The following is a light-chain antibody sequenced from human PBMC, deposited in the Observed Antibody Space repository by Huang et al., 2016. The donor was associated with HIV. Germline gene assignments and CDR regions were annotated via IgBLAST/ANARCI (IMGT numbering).Light chain of an antibody. CDR2: DVS. Sequence: ENVLTQSPATLSLSPGESVTLSCRASQSVSSYLAWYQQKPGQAPRLLIYDVSKRATGSPARFSGSGSGADCTLTISSLEPEDFAVYYCQQRSNWPPLFTFGPGTIVDIK. V-gene: IGKV3-11*01. CDR3: QQRSNWPPLFT. CDR1: QSVSSY. J-gene: IGKJ3*01.